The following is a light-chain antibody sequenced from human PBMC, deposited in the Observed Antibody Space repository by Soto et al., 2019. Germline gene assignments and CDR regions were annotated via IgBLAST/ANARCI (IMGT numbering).Light chain of an antibody. CDR1: QGISSW. V-gene: IGKV1D-12*01. Sequence: DIQMTQSPSSVSASVGDRVTITCRASQGISSWLGWYQQKPGKAPQLLIYAATSLKSGVPTRFSGSGSGTDFPLTISSLQPEDVATYYCQQANSFPFTFGGGTKVEIK. CDR3: QQANSFPFT. CDR2: AAT. J-gene: IGKJ4*01.